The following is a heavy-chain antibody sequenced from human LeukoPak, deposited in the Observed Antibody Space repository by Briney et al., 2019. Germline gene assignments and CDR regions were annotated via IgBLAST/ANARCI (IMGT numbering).Heavy chain of an antibody. V-gene: IGHV3-15*07. CDR3: ITPLPYSAQ. CDR1: VFTFSNAY. J-gene: IGHJ4*02. D-gene: IGHD2-21*01. Sequence: GGSLRLSCAASVFTFSNAYMNWVRQAPGKGLEWVGRIKPKTDGETTEYAVPVTDRFSIPRDDSKSMMYLQMNSLKTENSAVYYCITPLPYSAQGGQGTLVTVSS. CDR2: IKPKTDGETT.